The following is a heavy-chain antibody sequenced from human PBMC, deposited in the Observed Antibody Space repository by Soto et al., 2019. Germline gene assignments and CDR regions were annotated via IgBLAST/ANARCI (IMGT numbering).Heavy chain of an antibody. V-gene: IGHV4-4*02. CDR2: IYHSGST. CDR1: GGSISTSNW. Sequence: QVQLQESGPGLVKPSGTLSLTCAVSGGSISTSNWWSWVRQPPGKGLEWIGEIYHSGSTDYNPSLTSRVTTSIDKSNNQFALKLSSETAADTAVYYCARSSSSWYHFFDSWGQGTLVTVSS. J-gene: IGHJ4*02. CDR3: ARSSSSWYHFFDS. D-gene: IGHD6-13*01.